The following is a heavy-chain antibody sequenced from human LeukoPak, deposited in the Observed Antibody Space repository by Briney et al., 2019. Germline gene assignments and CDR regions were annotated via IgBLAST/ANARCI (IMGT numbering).Heavy chain of an antibody. CDR1: GYTFTSYA. Sequence: GASVKVSCKASGYTFTSYAISWVRQAPGQGLDWMGWISLYNAKTNYAQELQGRVTMTTDTSTSTAYMELMSLRSDDTAVYYCARLGVAGDPSSAEYLQHWGQGTLVTVSS. CDR2: ISLYNAKT. CDR3: ARLGVAGDPSSAEYLQH. V-gene: IGHV1-18*01. J-gene: IGHJ1*01. D-gene: IGHD6-19*01.